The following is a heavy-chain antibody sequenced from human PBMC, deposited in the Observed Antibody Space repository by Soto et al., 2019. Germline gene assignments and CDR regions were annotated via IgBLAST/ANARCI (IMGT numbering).Heavy chain of an antibody. CDR2: IYYSGST. V-gene: IGHV4-59*01. Sequence: SETLSLTCTVSGGSISSYYWSWIRQPPGKGLEWIGYIYYSGSTNYNPSLKSRVTISVDTSKNQFSLKLSSVTAADTAVYYCARGGSVVVVAAGGFDPWGQGTLVTVSS. CDR1: GGSISSYY. J-gene: IGHJ5*02. CDR3: ARGGSVVVVAAGGFDP. D-gene: IGHD2-15*01.